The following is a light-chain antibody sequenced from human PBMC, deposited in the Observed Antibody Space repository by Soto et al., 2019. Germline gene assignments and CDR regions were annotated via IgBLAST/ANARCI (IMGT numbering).Light chain of an antibody. CDR3: QHYNSYSEA. Sequence: DIKMTQSPSTLSGSVGDRVTISYGASQSISSWLAWYQQKPGKAPNLLIYDASSLQSGVPSRFSGIGSGTEFTLTISSLQPDDFATYYCQHYNSYSEAFGQGTKVDI. V-gene: IGKV1-5*01. CDR2: DAS. J-gene: IGKJ1*01. CDR1: QSISSW.